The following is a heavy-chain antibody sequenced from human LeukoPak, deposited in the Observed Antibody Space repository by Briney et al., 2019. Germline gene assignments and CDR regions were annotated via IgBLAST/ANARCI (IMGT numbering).Heavy chain of an antibody. V-gene: IGHV4-59*08. CDR2: IYLRGNT. Sequence: SETLSLTCTLSGDSLNVYYSGCFRQPPQKGRGWMVHIYLRGNTKYNRSLERRVTISVETSKDQFSLKLRSVTAADTAVYYWARRRAEGGSNGHYSWFDPWGQGILVSVSS. J-gene: IGHJ5*02. CDR1: GDSLNVYY. CDR3: ARRRAEGGSNGHYSWFDP. D-gene: IGHD6-19*01.